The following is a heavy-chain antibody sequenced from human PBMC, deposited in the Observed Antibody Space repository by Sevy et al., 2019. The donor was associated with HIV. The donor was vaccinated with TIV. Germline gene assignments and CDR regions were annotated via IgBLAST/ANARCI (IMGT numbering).Heavy chain of an antibody. CDR3: ARQYSSSSSYYYYFAMDV. D-gene: IGHD6-6*01. CDR2: IYPGDSDT. Sequence: GESLKISCKGSGYTFSNYWIGWVRQMPGKGLEWMGIIYPGDSDTKYSPSFQGQVTISADKSISTAYLQWSSLKASDTAMYYCARQYSSSSSYYYYFAMDVWGQGTTVTVSS. V-gene: IGHV5-51*01. CDR1: GYTFSNYW. J-gene: IGHJ6*02.